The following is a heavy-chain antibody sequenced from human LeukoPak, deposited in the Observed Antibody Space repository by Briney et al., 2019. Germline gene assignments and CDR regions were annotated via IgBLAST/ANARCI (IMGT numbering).Heavy chain of an antibody. J-gene: IGHJ4*02. D-gene: IGHD5-24*01. CDR2: ISGVGGST. V-gene: IGHV3-23*01. Sequence: PGGSLRLSCAASGFTFSSYAMSWVRQAPGKGLEWVSDISGVGGSTYYADSVKGRFSLSRDNSKNTVDLQMNSLRAEDTAVYYCAQEMATIPRLFDFWGQGTLVTVSS. CDR1: GFTFSSYA. CDR3: AQEMATIPRLFDF.